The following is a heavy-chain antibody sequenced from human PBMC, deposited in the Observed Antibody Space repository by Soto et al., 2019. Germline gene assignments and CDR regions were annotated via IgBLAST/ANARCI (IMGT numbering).Heavy chain of an antibody. Sequence: QMQLVQSGPEVKKPGTSVKVSCKASGFTFTSSAMQWVRQARGQRLEWIGWIVVGSGNTNHAEKFQERVTITRDMSKSTAYMELSSLRSEDTAVYYCATMTTVTTWDAFDIWGQGTMVTVSS. CDR3: ATMTTVTTWDAFDI. D-gene: IGHD4-17*01. V-gene: IGHV1-58*02. CDR1: GFTFTSSA. J-gene: IGHJ3*02. CDR2: IVVGSGNT.